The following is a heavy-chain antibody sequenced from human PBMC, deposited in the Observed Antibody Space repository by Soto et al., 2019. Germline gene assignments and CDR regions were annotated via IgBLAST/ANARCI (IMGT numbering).Heavy chain of an antibody. V-gene: IGHV4-59*01. D-gene: IGHD3-22*01. Sequence: SETLSLTCTVSGPSISSYYWTWIRQPPGKGLEWIGHIYYSGSTSYNPSLKSRVSISVNTSKKEFSLKLSSVNAADTAVYYCARVIHYYDTSGSYAWYFDYWGQGSLVTVSS. CDR2: IYYSGST. J-gene: IGHJ4*02. CDR1: GPSISSYY. CDR3: ARVIHYYDTSGSYAWYFDY.